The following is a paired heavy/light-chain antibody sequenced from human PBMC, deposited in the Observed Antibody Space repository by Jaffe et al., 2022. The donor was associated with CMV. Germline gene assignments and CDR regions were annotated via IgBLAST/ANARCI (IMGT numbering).Heavy chain of an antibody. J-gene: IGHJ5*01. V-gene: IGHV3-21*01. CDR3: ARTFDVLTASPPDS. D-gene: IGHD3-9*01. CDR1: GFTFSSYS. CDR2: ISSTSNYL. Sequence: EVQLVESGGGLVKPGESLRLSCAASGFTFSSYSMNWVRQAPGKGLEWVSSISSTSNYLYYADSLKDRFTISRDNRKNSLYLQMNSLSAGDTAVYYCARTFDVLTASPPDSWGQGTLVTVSS.
Light chain of an antibody. CDR1: STDVGGYNF. Sequence: QSALTQPPSASGSPGQSVTISCSGTSTDVGGYNFVSWYQQHPGKAPKLIIYEVTQRPSGVPDRFSGSKSGNTASLTVSGLQAEDEADYYCSSYADFNILLFGGGTKVTVL. V-gene: IGLV2-8*01. CDR2: EVT. CDR3: SSYADFNILL. J-gene: IGLJ2*01.